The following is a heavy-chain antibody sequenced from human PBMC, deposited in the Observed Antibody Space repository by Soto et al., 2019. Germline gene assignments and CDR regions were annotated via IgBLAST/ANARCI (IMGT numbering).Heavy chain of an antibody. J-gene: IGHJ4*02. CDR1: GFTFSSYG. D-gene: IGHD3-10*01. CDR2: VSYDETNK. V-gene: IGHV3-30*03. CDR3: ARDWGTYYYGAGSSH. Sequence: QVQLVESGGGVVQPGKSLRLSCTTSGFTFSSYGMNWVRQAPGKGLEWVAVVSYDETNKYYADSVKGRFTISRDNSKNTLYLQMNRLTIEDTAVYYRARDWGTYYYGAGSSHWGQGTQVTVSS.